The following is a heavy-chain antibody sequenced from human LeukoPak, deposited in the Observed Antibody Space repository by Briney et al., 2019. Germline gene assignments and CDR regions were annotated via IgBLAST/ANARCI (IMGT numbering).Heavy chain of an antibody. Sequence: GGSLRLSCAAPGITFSIFGMHWLRQAPGKGLEWVAFIWYDGSNKYYADSVKGRFTISRDNSKNTLYLQMNSLRAEDTAVYYCARDGTVTAGPFDPWGRGTLVTVSS. CDR2: IWYDGSNK. V-gene: IGHV3-33*01. CDR3: ARDGTVTAGPFDP. J-gene: IGHJ5*02. D-gene: IGHD4-11*01. CDR1: GITFSIFG.